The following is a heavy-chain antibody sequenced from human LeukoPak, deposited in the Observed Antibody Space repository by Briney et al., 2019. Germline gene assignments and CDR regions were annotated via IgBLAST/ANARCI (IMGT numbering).Heavy chain of an antibody. J-gene: IGHJ3*02. CDR2: IYSGGST. CDR3: AREAENYGLPFDI. V-gene: IGHV3-66*01. CDR1: GFTFSSYA. D-gene: IGHD3-10*01. Sequence: GGSLRLSCAASGFTFSSYAMSWVRQAPGKGLEWVSLIYSGGSTYYADSVKGRFTISRDNTKDTLYLQMNSLRAEDTAVYYCAREAENYGLPFDIWGQGTMVTVSS.